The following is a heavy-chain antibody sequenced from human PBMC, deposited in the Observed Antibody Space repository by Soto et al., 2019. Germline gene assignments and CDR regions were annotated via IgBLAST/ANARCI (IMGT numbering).Heavy chain of an antibody. CDR3: ARRDMYYHFWSGYYTGWFDP. D-gene: IGHD3-3*01. CDR1: GFTFSSYW. V-gene: IGHV3-7*01. CDR2: IKQDGSEK. Sequence: EVQLVESGGGLVQPGGSLRLSCAASGFTFSSYWMSWVRQAPGKGLEWVANIKQDGSEKYYVDSVKGRFTSSRDNAKNSLYLQMNRLRAEDTAVYYCARRDMYYHFWSGYYTGWFDPWGQGTLVTVSS. J-gene: IGHJ5*02.